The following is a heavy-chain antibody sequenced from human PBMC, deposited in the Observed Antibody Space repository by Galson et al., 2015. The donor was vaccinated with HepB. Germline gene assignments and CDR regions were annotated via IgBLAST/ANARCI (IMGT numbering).Heavy chain of an antibody. J-gene: IGHJ4*02. D-gene: IGHD6-13*01. Sequence: SLRLSCAASGFTFSSYSMNWVRQAPGKGLEWVSSISSSSSYIYYADSVKGRFTISRDNAKNSLYLQMNSLRAEDTAVYYCANQRSQQLVDPFDYWGQGTLVTVSS. CDR3: ANQRSQQLVDPFDY. V-gene: IGHV3-21*01. CDR1: GFTFSSYS. CDR2: ISSSSSYI.